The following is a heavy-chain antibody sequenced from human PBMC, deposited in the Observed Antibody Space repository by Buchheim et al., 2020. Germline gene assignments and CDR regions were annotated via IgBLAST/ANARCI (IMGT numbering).Heavy chain of an antibody. V-gene: IGHV3-74*01. J-gene: IGHJ4*02. Sequence: EVQLVESGGGLLQPGGSLRLSCAASGFTFSNYWMHWVRQAPGKGLAWVSRVNSDGSNAVYADSVKGRFTISRDNARNTLYLQMTGLRDDDSAVYYCTRGTPNYSAYDYWGQGTL. D-gene: IGHD5-12*01. CDR2: VNSDGSNA. CDR3: TRGTPNYSAYDY. CDR1: GFTFSNYW.